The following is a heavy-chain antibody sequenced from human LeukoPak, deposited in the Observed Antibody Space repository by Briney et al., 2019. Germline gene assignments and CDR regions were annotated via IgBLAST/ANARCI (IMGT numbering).Heavy chain of an antibody. Sequence: SETLSLTCTVSGGSISSYYWSWIRQPPGKGLEWVGCIYYSVSTYYNPSFKSRVTISVDTSQNQFSLRLSDDTAADTAVYYGARQEVDSSIYWGQGTMVTVSS. D-gene: IGHD5-12*01. V-gene: IGHV4-59*04. CDR3: ARQEVDSSIY. CDR1: GGSISSYY. J-gene: IGHJ4*02. CDR2: IYYSVST.